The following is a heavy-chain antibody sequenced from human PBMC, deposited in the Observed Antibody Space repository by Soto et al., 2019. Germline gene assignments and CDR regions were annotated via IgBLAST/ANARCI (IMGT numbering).Heavy chain of an antibody. CDR2: IRSKANSYAT. V-gene: IGHV3-73*01. D-gene: IGHD3-22*01. Sequence: GSLRLSCAASGFTFSGSAMHWVRQASGKGLEWVGRIRSKANSYATAYAASVKGRFTISRDDSKNTAYLQMNSLKTEDTAVYYCTRRYDSDYYYYYGMDVWGQGTTVTVSS. J-gene: IGHJ6*02. CDR1: GFTFSGSA. CDR3: TRRYDSDYYYYYGMDV.